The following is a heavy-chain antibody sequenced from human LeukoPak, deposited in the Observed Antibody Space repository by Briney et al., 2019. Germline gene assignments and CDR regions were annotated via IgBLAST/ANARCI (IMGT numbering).Heavy chain of an antibody. CDR1: CYSLNCGYY. Sequence: PSEPLSLPCNVSCYSLNCGYYWAWIRQAPGKGLEWIGSIYYSGYTHYNPSLKGRVTISVDTSKNDFSLKLSSVAAADTAIYYCARDMNPTHNFDYWGQGTLVTVSS. CDR2: IYYSGYT. D-gene: IGHD3-16*01. J-gene: IGHJ4*02. V-gene: IGHV4-38-2*02. CDR3: ARDMNPTHNFDY.